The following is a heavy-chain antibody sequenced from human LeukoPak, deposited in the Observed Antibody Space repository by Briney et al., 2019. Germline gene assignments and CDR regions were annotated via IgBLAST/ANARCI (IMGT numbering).Heavy chain of an antibody. D-gene: IGHD4-17*01. CDR2: IYYTGST. CDR3: ARDYGDYDPDAFGI. Sequence: PSETLSLTCAVSHGSISSSYYWGWIRQPPGKGLEWVGSIYYTGSTYYNPSLKTRVTISIDTSKNQFSLKLISLTAADTALYYCARDYGDYDPDAFGIWGHGTTVIVSS. V-gene: IGHV4-39*07. CDR1: HGSISSSYY. J-gene: IGHJ3*02.